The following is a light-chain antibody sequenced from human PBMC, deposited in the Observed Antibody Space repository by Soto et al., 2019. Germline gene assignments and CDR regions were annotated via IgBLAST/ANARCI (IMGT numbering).Light chain of an antibody. CDR2: YNN. Sequence: QLVLTQPPSASGTPGQRVTISCSGSSSNIGSNTVNWYQQLPGTAPKLLIYYNNQRPSGVPDRFSGSKSGTSASLAISGLQSEDEADYYCAAWDVSLNGPVFGGGTKLTVL. CDR3: AAWDVSLNGPV. V-gene: IGLV1-44*01. J-gene: IGLJ3*02. CDR1: SSNIGSNT.